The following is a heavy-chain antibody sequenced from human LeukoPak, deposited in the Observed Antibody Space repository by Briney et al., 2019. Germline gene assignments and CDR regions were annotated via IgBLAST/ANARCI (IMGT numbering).Heavy chain of an antibody. V-gene: IGHV4-39*01. Sequence: SETLSLTCTVSGGSISSSSYYWGWIRQPPGKGLEWIGSIYYSGSTSYNPSLKSRVTISVDASKNQFSLKLSSVTAADTAVYYCARHGRYYDILTGYYYWFNPWGQGTLVTVSS. CDR2: IYYSGST. CDR1: GGSISSSSYY. D-gene: IGHD3-9*01. CDR3: ARHGRYYDILTGYYYWFNP. J-gene: IGHJ5*02.